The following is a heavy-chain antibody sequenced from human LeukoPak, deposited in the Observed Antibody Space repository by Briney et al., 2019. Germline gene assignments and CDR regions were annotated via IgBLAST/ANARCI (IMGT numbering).Heavy chain of an antibody. CDR1: GGSISSYY. CDR3: ARDRGGGNYYDSSGYYH. CDR2: IYHSGST. Sequence: SQTLSPTCTVSGGSISSYYWSWIRQPPGKGLEWIGEIYHSGSTNYNPSLKSRVTISVDKSKNQFSLKLSSVTAADTAVYYCARDRGGGNYYDSSGYYHWGQGTLVTVSS. D-gene: IGHD3-22*01. V-gene: IGHV4-59*12. J-gene: IGHJ5*02.